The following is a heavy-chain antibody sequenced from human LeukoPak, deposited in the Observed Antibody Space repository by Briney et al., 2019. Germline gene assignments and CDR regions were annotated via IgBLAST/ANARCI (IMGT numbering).Heavy chain of an antibody. J-gene: IGHJ1*01. CDR1: GVSINDYY. V-gene: IGHV4-34*01. D-gene: IGHD4-23*01. Sequence: PSETLSLTCGVFGVSINDYYWSWIRQSPGKGLEWIGEISHTEGTRYNPSLESRVTMSVGTSDNQLSLKLIFVAAADTAVYYCARIRCGHGGSVCYNHWGLGTLVTVSS. CDR3: ARIRCGHGGSVCYNH. CDR2: ISHTEGT.